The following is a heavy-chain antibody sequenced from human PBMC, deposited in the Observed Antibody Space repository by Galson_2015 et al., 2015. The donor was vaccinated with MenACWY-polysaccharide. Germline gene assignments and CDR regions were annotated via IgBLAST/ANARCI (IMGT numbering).Heavy chain of an antibody. D-gene: IGHD2-15*01. J-gene: IGHJ6*02. CDR2: INPSGGST. V-gene: IGHV1-46*01. CDR1: GYTFTSYY. Sequence: SVKVSCKASGYTFTSYYMHWVRQAPGQGLEWMGIINPSGGSTSYAQKFQGRVTMTRDTSTSTVYMELSSLRSEDTAVYYCARDLKSSREHYYYYGMDVWGQGSTVTVSS. CDR3: ARDLKSSREHYYYYGMDV.